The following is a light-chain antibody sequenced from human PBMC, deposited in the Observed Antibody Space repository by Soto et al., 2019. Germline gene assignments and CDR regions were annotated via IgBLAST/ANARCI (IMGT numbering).Light chain of an antibody. CDR1: QSLLHSNGYNY. J-gene: IGKJ5*01. CDR2: LGS. Sequence: DIVMTQSPLSLPVTPGEPASISCRSSQSLLHSNGYNYLDWYLQKPGQSPHLLSYLGSNRASGVPDMFSGSESSTDFTLKISRVEADDVGFYYCMQALQPFTFGQGTRLEIK. CDR3: MQALQPFT. V-gene: IGKV2-28*01.